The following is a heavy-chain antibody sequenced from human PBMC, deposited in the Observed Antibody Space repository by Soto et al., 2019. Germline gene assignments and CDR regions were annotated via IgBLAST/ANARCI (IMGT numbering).Heavy chain of an antibody. CDR1: GYTFTSYG. CDR2: ISAYNGNT. Sequence: ASVKVSCKASGYTFTSYGISWVRQAPGQGLEWMGWISAYNGNTNYAQKLQGRVTMTTDTSTSTAYMELRSLRSDDTAVYYCARAGGENDDYGDPRAFDYWGQGTLVTVSS. CDR3: ARAGGENDDYGDPRAFDY. V-gene: IGHV1-18*01. D-gene: IGHD4-17*01. J-gene: IGHJ4*02.